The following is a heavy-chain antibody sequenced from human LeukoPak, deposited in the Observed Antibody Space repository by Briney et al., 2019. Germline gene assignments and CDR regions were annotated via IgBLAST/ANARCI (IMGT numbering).Heavy chain of an antibody. D-gene: IGHD3-10*01. J-gene: IGHJ4*02. Sequence: SETLSLTCTVSGGSISSNDYYWGWIRQPPGRGLEWIGNIYYSGSTFYNPSLKSRVTISVDTSKNQFSLKLSSVTAADTAVYYCARFMVRGLIVDYWSQGTLVTVSS. V-gene: IGHV4-39*01. CDR1: GGSISSNDYY. CDR2: IYYSGST. CDR3: ARFMVRGLIVDY.